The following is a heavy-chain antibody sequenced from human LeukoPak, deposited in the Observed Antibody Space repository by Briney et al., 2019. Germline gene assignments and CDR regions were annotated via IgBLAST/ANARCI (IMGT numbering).Heavy chain of an antibody. CDR3: ARGGTIEFGDVLFAFDI. Sequence: GASVKVSCKASGYTFTSYGISWVRQAPGQGLEWMGWISAYNGNTNYTQKLQGRVTMTTDTSTSTAYMELRSLRSDDTAVYYCARGGTIEFGDVLFAFDIWGQGTMVTVSS. CDR2: ISAYNGNT. V-gene: IGHV1-18*01. CDR1: GYTFTSYG. D-gene: IGHD3-10*01. J-gene: IGHJ3*02.